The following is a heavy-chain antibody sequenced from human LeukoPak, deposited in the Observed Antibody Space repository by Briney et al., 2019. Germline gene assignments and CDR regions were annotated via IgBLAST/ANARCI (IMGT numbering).Heavy chain of an antibody. J-gene: IGHJ3*02. Sequence: KPSETLSLTCTVSGGSISSGDYYWSWIRQPPGEGLEWIGYIYYSGSTYYNPSLKSRVTISVDKSKNQFSLKLSSVTAADTAVYYCARMCRLDSTMIVVVAGAFDIWGQGTMVTVSS. V-gene: IGHV4-30-4*01. CDR2: IYYSGST. CDR1: GGSISSGDYY. D-gene: IGHD3-22*01. CDR3: ARMCRLDSTMIVVVAGAFDI.